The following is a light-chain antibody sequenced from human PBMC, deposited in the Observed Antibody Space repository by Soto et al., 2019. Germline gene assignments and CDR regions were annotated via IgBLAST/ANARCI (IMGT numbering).Light chain of an antibody. CDR2: DAS. V-gene: IGKV3-11*01. CDR1: QDVSSY. Sequence: EIVLTQSPATLSLSPGERATLSCRASQDVSSYLALYQQKPGQAPRLLIYDASNRATGIPARFSGSGSGTDFTLTISSLEPDDFVLYSCQQRRNLPLYSFGQGTKLEIK. CDR3: QQRRNLPLYS. J-gene: IGKJ2*01.